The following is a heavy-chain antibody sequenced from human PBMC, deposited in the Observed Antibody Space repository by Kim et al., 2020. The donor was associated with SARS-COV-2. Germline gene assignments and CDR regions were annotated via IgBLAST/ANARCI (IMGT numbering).Heavy chain of an antibody. CDR2: VYYSGST. CDR1: GGSISDSEFY. J-gene: IGHJ3*01. V-gene: IGHV4-39*01. CDR3: VRHSVQVTADDCFNV. Sequence: SETLSLICSVSGGSISDSEFYWGWIRQVPGKGLEWIGSVYYSGSTYYNPSLESRVTVAVDTSKNQFSLKMNSVTAADTSIFYCVRHSVQVTADDCFNVWG. D-gene: IGHD2-21*02.